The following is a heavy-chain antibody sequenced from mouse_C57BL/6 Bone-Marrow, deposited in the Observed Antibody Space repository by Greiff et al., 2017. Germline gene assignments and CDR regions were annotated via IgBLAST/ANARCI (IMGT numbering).Heavy chain of an antibody. CDR2: ISYDGSN. J-gene: IGHJ3*01. D-gene: IGHD2-12*01. Sequence: EVQLQQSGPGLEKPSQSLSLTCSVTGYSITSGYYWNWIRQFPGNKLEWMGYISYDGSNNYNPSLKNRISITRDTSKNQFFLKLNSVTTEDTATYYCARNDDGFAYWGQGTLVTVSA. CDR1: GYSITSGYY. CDR3: ARNDDGFAY. V-gene: IGHV3-6*01.